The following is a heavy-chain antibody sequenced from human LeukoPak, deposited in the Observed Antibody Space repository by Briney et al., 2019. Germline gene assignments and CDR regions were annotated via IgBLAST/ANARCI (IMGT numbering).Heavy chain of an antibody. CDR3: ARIRGGNNYHFDY. Sequence: ASVTVSCKASGYTFTDYYIHWVRQAPGQGLEWIGWINPYSGATNYAQKFQGRVTMTRDTSISTAYMDLSRLTSDDTAVYYCARIRGGNNYHFDYWGQGTLVTVSS. V-gene: IGHV1-2*02. J-gene: IGHJ4*02. D-gene: IGHD1-26*01. CDR1: GYTFTDYY. CDR2: INPYSGAT.